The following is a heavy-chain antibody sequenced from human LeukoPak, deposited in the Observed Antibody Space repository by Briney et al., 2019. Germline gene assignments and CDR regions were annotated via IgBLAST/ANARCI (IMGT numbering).Heavy chain of an antibody. CDR2: VNPNSGGR. V-gene: IGHV1-2*02. D-gene: IGHD3-16*02. J-gene: IGHJ5*02. Sequence: PSVTLSFTASGYTCTGYYMHWVRLAHAQGHEWMGWVNPNSGGRNYSQPFQGRVTMTWETSINTAYMELSRSRSAATAAVYCARVSPNHRLAWFDPWGQGTLVTVSS. CDR1: GYTCTGYY. CDR3: ARVSPNHRLAWFDP.